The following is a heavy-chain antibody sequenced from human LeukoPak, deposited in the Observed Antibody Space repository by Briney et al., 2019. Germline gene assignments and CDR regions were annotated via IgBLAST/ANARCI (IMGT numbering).Heavy chain of an antibody. D-gene: IGHD6-13*01. CDR2: ISYDGSNE. V-gene: IGHV3-30*18. Sequence: PGGSLRLSCAASGFTFSNYGMQWVRQAPGKGLEWVAVISYDGSNEYYADSVKGRFTISRDNSKNTLYLQMNSLRADDTAVYYCAKHAAAGNWFDPWGQGTLVTVSS. CDR3: AKHAAAGNWFDP. J-gene: IGHJ5*02. CDR1: GFTFSNYG.